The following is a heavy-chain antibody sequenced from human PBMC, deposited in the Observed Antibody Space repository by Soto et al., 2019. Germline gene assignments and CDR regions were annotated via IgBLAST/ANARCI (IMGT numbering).Heavy chain of an antibody. CDR3: AREDDGGHSLDV. CDR2: IHHSGSI. CDR1: GDSISSDYYH. J-gene: IGHJ6*04. D-gene: IGHD1-1*01. Sequence: SETMSLTCTVSGDSISSDYYHWTWIRQSPGKGLEWIGYIHHSGSILYNPSLKSRVTISVDTTKNQSSLHLTSVTAADTAVYFCAREDDGGHSLDVWVKRTTVTVSS. V-gene: IGHV4-30-4*08.